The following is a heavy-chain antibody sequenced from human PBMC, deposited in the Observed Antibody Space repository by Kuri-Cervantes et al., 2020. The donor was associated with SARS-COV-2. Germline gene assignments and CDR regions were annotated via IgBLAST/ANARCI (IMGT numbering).Heavy chain of an antibody. V-gene: IGHV3-23*01. D-gene: IGHD4-17*01. CDR1: GFTFRRYA. CDR2: ISGSGGNI. CDR3: AKDQGSDYGDQLDF. Sequence: GESLKISCAASGFTFRRYAMSWVRQAPGKGLEWVSAISGSGGNIYYADSIKGRFTISRDSSKDTLYLQMNSLRAEDTAIYYCAKDQGSDYGDQLDFWGQGTLVTGLL. J-gene: IGHJ4*02.